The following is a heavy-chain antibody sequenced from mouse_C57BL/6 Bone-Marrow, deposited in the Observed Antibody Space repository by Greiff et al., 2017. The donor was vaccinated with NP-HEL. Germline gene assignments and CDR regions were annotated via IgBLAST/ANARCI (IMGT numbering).Heavy chain of an antibody. Sequence: EVQRVESGGGLVQPGESLKLSCESNEYEFPSHDMSWVRKTPEKRLELVAAINSDGGSTYYPDTMERRFIIARDNTKKTLYLQMSSLRSEDTALYYCARHDGYYVRWYFDVWGTGTTVTVSS. CDR3: ARHDGYYVRWYFDV. CDR1: EYEFPSHD. V-gene: IGHV5-2*01. D-gene: IGHD2-3*01. CDR2: INSDGGST. J-gene: IGHJ1*03.